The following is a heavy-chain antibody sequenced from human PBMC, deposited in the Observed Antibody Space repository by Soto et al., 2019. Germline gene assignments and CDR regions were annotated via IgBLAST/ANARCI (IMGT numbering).Heavy chain of an antibody. J-gene: IGHJ4*02. Sequence: GGSLRLSCAASGFTFSSYWMGWVRQAPGKGLEWVANLNEDGSEKKYVDSVKGRFTISRDNAKNSLYLEMHSLRAEDTAVYYCVRGTIAAPGKDYWGQGTLVTVSS. V-gene: IGHV3-7*01. CDR1: GFTFSSYW. D-gene: IGHD6-13*01. CDR3: VRGTIAAPGKDY. CDR2: LNEDGSEK.